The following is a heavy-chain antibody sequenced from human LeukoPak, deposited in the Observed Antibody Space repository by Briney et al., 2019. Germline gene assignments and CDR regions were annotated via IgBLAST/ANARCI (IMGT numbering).Heavy chain of an antibody. Sequence: ASVKVSCKASGYTFTSYDINWVRQATGQGLEWMGWMNPNSGNTGYAQKFQGRVTMTRNTSISTAYMELSSLRSEDTAVYYCARDHDDSSGYYSFWDYWGQGTLVTVPS. CDR2: MNPNSGNT. J-gene: IGHJ4*02. CDR3: ARDHDDSSGYYSFWDY. V-gene: IGHV1-8*01. D-gene: IGHD3-22*01. CDR1: GYTFTSYD.